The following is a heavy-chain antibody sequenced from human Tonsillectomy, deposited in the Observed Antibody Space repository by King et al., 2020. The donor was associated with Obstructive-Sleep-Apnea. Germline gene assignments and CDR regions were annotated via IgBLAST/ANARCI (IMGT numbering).Heavy chain of an antibody. CDR2: INPNSGGT. CDR1: GYTFTGYY. D-gene: IGHD2-21*02. CDR3: ATAYCGGDCYSDSLIY. Sequence: VQLVESGAEVKKPGASVKVSCKASGYTFTGYYVHWVRQAPGQGLEWMGWINPNSGGTNYAQKFQGWVTMTRDTSISTAYMEVSRLRSDDTAVYYCATAYCGGDCYSDSLIYWGQGTLVTVSS. J-gene: IGHJ4*02. V-gene: IGHV1-2*04.